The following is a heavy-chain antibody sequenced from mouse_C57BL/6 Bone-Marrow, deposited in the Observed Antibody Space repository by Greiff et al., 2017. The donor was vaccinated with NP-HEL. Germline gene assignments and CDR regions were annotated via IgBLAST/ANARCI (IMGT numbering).Heavy chain of an antibody. D-gene: IGHD3-2*02. J-gene: IGHJ4*01. Sequence: VKLQQPGAELVKPGASVKLSCKASGYTFTSYWMHWVKQRPGQGLEWIGMIHPNSGSTNYNEKFKSKATLTVDKSSSTAYMQLSSLTSEDSAVYYCATQTAQATMGAMDYWGQGTSVTVSS. CDR1: GYTFTSYW. V-gene: IGHV1-64*01. CDR3: ATQTAQATMGAMDY. CDR2: IHPNSGST.